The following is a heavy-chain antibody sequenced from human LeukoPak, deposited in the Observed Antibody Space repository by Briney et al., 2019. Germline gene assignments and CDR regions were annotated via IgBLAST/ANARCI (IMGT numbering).Heavy chain of an antibody. Sequence: ASVKVSCKASGYTFTGYYMHWVRQAPGQGLVWMGWINPNSGGTNYAQKFQGRVTMTRDTSISTAYMELSRLRSEDTAVYYCARKVPNDSSGYYYRGQFDPWGQGTLVTVSS. J-gene: IGHJ5*02. CDR3: ARKVPNDSSGYYYRGQFDP. V-gene: IGHV1-2*02. CDR2: INPNSGGT. CDR1: GYTFTGYY. D-gene: IGHD3-22*01.